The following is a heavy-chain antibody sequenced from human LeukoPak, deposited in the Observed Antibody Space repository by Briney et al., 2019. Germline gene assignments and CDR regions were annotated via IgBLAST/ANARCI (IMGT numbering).Heavy chain of an antibody. CDR2: IYYSGST. CDR3: ARGLFLWEQWLDSIDY. D-gene: IGHD6-19*01. CDR1: GGSISSYY. Sequence: SETLSLTCTVSGGSISSYYWSWIRQPPGKGLEWIGYIYYSGSTNYNPSLKSRVTISVDTSKNQFSLKLSSVTAADTAVYYCARGLFLWEQWLDSIDYWGQGTLVTVSS. V-gene: IGHV4-59*12. J-gene: IGHJ4*02.